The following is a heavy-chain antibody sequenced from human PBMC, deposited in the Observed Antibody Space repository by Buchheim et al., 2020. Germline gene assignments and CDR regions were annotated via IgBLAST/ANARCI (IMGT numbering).Heavy chain of an antibody. CDR2: IWYDGSNK. D-gene: IGHD1-26*01. CDR3: GREEKGVGALCY. V-gene: IGHV3-33*01. Sequence: QVQLVESGGGVVQPGRSLRLSCAASGFTFSSYGMHWVRQAPGKGLEWVAVIWYDGSNKYYADSVKGRFTISRDNSKNTLYLQMNSLIAEDTAVYYCGREEKGVGALCYWGQGTL. CDR1: GFTFSSYG. J-gene: IGHJ4*02.